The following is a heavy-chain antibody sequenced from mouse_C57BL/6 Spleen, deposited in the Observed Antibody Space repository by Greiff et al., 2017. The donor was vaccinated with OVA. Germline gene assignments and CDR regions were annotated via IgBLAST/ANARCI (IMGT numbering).Heavy chain of an antibody. CDR3: AMYCDKDYYAMDY. Sequence: DVQLVESGGGLVKPGGSLKLSCAASGFTFSDYGMHWVRQAPEKGLEWVAYISSGSSTIYYADTVKGRFTISRDNAKNTLFLQMTSLRSDDTAMYDCAMYCDKDYYAMDYWGQGTSVTVSS. CDR2: ISSGSSTI. J-gene: IGHJ4*01. V-gene: IGHV5-17*01. CDR1: GFTFSDYG.